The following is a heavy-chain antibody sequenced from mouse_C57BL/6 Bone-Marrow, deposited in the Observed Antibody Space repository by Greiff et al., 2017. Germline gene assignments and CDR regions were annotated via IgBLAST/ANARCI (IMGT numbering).Heavy chain of an antibody. CDR3: VRVEIYYGLWYFDV. V-gene: IGHV10-3*01. J-gene: IGHJ1*03. Sequence: EVQGVESGGGLVQPKGSLKLSCAASGFTFNTYAMHWVRQAPGKGLEWVARIRSKSSNYATYYADSVKDRFTISRDDSQSMLYLQMNNLKTEDTAIYYCVRVEIYYGLWYFDVWGTGTTVTVSS. CDR1: GFTFNTYA. D-gene: IGHD2-1*01. CDR2: IRSKSSNYAT.